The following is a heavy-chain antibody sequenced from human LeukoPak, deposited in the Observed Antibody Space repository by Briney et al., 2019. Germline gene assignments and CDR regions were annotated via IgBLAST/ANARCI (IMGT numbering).Heavy chain of an antibody. Sequence: SETLSLTCTVSGGSISSHYWSWIRQPPGKGLEWIGYMSDSVRTKDNPSLNSRVTLSADTSKNHFSLRLNSVTAADTAVYYCATIKRGDIFGYFDFWGQGILVTVSS. V-gene: IGHV4-59*11. D-gene: IGHD5-18*01. CDR2: MSDSVRT. CDR3: ATIKRGDIFGYFDF. CDR1: GGSISSHY. J-gene: IGHJ4*02.